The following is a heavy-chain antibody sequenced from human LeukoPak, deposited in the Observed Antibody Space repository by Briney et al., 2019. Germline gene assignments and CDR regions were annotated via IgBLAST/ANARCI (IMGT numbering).Heavy chain of an antibody. J-gene: IGHJ3*02. CDR1: GGSFSAYY. Sequence: SETLSLTCAVYGGSFSAYYWSWIRQPPGKGLEWIGEINHSGSTNYNPSLKSRVTISLDTSKNQFSLKLSSVTAADTAVYYCARGGYCGGDCYENDAFDIWGQGTMVIVSS. CDR3: ARGGYCGGDCYENDAFDI. D-gene: IGHD2-21*02. CDR2: INHSGST. V-gene: IGHV4-34*01.